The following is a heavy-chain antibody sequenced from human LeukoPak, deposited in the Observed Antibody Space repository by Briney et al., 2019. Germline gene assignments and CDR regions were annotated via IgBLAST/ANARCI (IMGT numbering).Heavy chain of an antibody. CDR3: AKEVAAGRKGIDY. D-gene: IGHD6-6*01. J-gene: IGHJ4*02. Sequence: GGSLRLSCAAFGFTFSSYAMSWVRQAPGKGLEWVSGITGSGGGTYYADSVKGRFTISRDSSSSTLFLQMKSLRAEDTATYYCAKEVAAGRKGIDYWGQGILVTVSS. CDR1: GFTFSSYA. CDR2: ITGSGGGT. V-gene: IGHV3-23*01.